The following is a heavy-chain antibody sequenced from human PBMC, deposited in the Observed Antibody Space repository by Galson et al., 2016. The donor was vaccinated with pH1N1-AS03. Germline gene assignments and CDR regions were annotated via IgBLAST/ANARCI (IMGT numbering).Heavy chain of an antibody. CDR3: ARIGGYSYYFDS. D-gene: IGHD5-18*01. V-gene: IGHV2-70*04. J-gene: IGHJ4*02. CDR1: GFSLSTIGMR. Sequence: PALVKPTQTLTLTCTFSGFSLSTIGMRVNWVRQPPGKALEWLARIDWDDDKDYSTSLKTRLTISQDTSKNQVVLTMTNMGPVETATYYCARIGGYSYYFDSGGQGTLVPFPS. CDR2: IDWDDDK.